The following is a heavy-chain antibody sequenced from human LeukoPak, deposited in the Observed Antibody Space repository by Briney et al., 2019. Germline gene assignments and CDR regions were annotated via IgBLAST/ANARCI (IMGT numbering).Heavy chain of an antibody. V-gene: IGHV3-43*02. CDR2: ISGDGGST. J-gene: IGHJ4*02. D-gene: IGHD3-16*02. CDR1: GFTFDDYA. CDR3: GKGRLGELSL. Sequence: GGSLRLSSAASGFTFDDYAMHWVRQAPGKGLEWVSLISGDGGSTYYVDSVKGRFTISRDNSKNSLYLQMNSLRTEDTALYYCGKGRLGELSLWGQGTLVTVSS.